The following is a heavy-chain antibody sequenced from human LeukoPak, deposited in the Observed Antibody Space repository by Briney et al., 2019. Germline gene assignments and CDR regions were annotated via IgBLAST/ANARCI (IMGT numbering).Heavy chain of an antibody. J-gene: IGHJ4*02. Sequence: PEGSLRLSCAASGFTFSNAWMNWVRQAPGKGLEWVANIKQDGSEKYYVDSVKGRFTISRDNAKNSLYLQMNSLRAEDTAVYYCARGAGSSSDYWGQGTLVTVSS. CDR3: ARGAGSSSDY. D-gene: IGHD3-10*01. V-gene: IGHV3-7*03. CDR1: GFTFSNAW. CDR2: IKQDGSEK.